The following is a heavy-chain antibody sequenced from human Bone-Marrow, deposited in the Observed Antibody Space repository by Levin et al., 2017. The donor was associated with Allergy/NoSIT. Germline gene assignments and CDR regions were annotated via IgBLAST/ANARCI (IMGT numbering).Heavy chain of an antibody. CDR2: ISDDGSIQ. Sequence: PGGSLRLSCAASGFIFRNYGMHWVRQAPGKGLDWVAVISDDGSIQYYADSVKGRFTISRDNSKNTLYLQMDNLRTEDAAVFYCAKEHSWIDGRVSRYSYDIWGQGTMVTVSS. J-gene: IGHJ3*02. CDR1: GFIFRNYG. D-gene: IGHD1-20*01. V-gene: IGHV3-30*18. CDR3: AKEHSWIDGRVSRYSYDI.